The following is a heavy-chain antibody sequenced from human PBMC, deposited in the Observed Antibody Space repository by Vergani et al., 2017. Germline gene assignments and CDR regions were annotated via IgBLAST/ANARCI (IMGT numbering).Heavy chain of an antibody. Sequence: QVQLVQSGAEVKKPGASVKVSCKVSGYILPELSMHWVRQAPGQGLEWMGWVYPNSGGTNYAQKFQGRVTMTRDTSISTAYMELSRLRSDDTAMYFCARLRYTSGWDPGYYYYGMDVWGQGTTVTVSS. V-gene: IGHV1-2*02. CDR3: ARLRYTSGWDPGYYYYGMDV. D-gene: IGHD6-19*01. CDR1: GYILPELS. J-gene: IGHJ6*02. CDR2: VYPNSGGT.